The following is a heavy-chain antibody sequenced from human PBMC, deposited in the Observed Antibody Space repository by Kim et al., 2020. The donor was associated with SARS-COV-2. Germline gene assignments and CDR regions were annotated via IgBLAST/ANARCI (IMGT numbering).Heavy chain of an antibody. Sequence: GGSLRLTCAASGFTFDDYAMHWVRQAPGKGLEWVSGISWNSGSIGYADSVKGRFTISRDNAKNSLYLQMNSLRAEDTALYYCAKDLYGSGSQGFDYWGQGTLVTVSS. CDR2: ISWNSGSI. CDR3: AKDLYGSGSQGFDY. CDR1: GFTFDDYA. D-gene: IGHD3-10*01. V-gene: IGHV3-9*01. J-gene: IGHJ4*02.